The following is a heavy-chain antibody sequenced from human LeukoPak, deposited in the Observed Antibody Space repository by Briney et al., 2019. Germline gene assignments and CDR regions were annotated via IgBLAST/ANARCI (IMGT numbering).Heavy chain of an antibody. D-gene: IGHD3-22*01. CDR2: IYHSGST. CDR3: ARLPSYYDSSGYSY. J-gene: IGHJ4*02. V-gene: IGHV4-38-2*01. CDR1: GYSISSGYY. Sequence: PSETPSLTYAVSGYSISSGYYWGWIRQPTGKGLEWIGSIYHSGSTYYNPSLKSRVTISVDTSKNQFSLKLSSVTAADTAVYYCARLPSYYDSSGYSYWGQGTLVTVSS.